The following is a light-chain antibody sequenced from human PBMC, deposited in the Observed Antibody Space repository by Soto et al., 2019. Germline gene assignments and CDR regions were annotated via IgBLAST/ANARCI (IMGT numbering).Light chain of an antibody. CDR1: SSDVGGYNY. Sequence: QSVLTQPASVSGSPGQSITISCTGTSSDVGGYNYVSWYQQHPGKAPKLMIYEVSNRPSGVSNRFSGSKSGNTASLTISGLQAEDEYDYYCSSYTSSSSVVFGGGTKLTVL. V-gene: IGLV2-14*01. CDR3: SSYTSSSSVV. J-gene: IGLJ2*01. CDR2: EVS.